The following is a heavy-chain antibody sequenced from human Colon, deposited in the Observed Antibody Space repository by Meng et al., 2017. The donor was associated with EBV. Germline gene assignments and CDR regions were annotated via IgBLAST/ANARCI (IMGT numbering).Heavy chain of an antibody. J-gene: IGHJ4*02. V-gene: IGHV3-11*01. CDR1: GFTFSNYY. CDR3: ARGYTYSSFFDY. D-gene: IGHD3-16*02. CDR2: ISSSTDTI. Sequence: QVQLVEPGGGLVKPGGSLILSRAASGFTFSNYYMIWIRQAPGKGLEWISYISSSTDTIYYADSVKGRFTISRDNVKNLLYLQMNSLRADDTAVYYCARGYTYSSFFDYWGQGTLVTVSA.